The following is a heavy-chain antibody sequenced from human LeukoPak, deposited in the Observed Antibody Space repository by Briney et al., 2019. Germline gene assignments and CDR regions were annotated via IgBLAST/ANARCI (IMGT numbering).Heavy chain of an antibody. V-gene: IGHV3-33*01. CDR2: IWYDGSNK. J-gene: IGHJ6*03. CDR1: GFTFSSYG. CDR3: ARVDGYYYYYMDV. D-gene: IGHD5-24*01. Sequence: PGGSLRLSCAASGFTFSSYGMHWVRQAPGKGLESVAVIWYDGSNKYYADSVKGRFTISRDNSKNTLYLQMNSLRAEDTAVYYCARVDGYYYYYMDVWGKGTTVTVSS.